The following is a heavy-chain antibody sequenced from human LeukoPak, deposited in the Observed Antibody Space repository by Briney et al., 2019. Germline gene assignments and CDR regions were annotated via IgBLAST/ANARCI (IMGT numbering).Heavy chain of an antibody. CDR3: ASHRGYSYGYFY. D-gene: IGHD5-18*01. Sequence: SPVKVSCKSSGCTFSSYANSWVRQPPAQGLEWMGRIIPNFGTANYAQKFQGRVTITTDESTSTAYMELSSLRSEDTAVYYCASHRGYSYGYFYWGQGTLVTVSS. J-gene: IGHJ4*02. CDR2: IIPNFGTA. CDR1: GCTFSSYA. V-gene: IGHV1-69*05.